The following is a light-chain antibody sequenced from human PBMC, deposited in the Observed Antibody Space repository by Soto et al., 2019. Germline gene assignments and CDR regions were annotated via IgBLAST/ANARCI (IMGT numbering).Light chain of an antibody. CDR3: KQYHDWVT. CDR2: GAS. J-gene: IGKJ4*01. CDR1: QSVSSN. V-gene: IGKV3D-15*01. Sequence: EIVVTQSPGTLSVSPGETATLSCGTSQSVSSNLAWYQQKPGQDPRLLIYGASTRATGIPARFSGSGSGTEFTLAISYLRPEESAVYFCKQYHDWVTFGGGNKGDIK.